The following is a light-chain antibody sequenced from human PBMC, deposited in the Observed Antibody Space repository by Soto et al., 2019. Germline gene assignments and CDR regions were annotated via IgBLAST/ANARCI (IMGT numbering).Light chain of an antibody. Sequence: EIVMTQSPATLSVSPGERATLTCRASHSVRSNLAWYQQKPGQAPRLLIYGASTRATGIPARFSGSGSGTEFTLTISSLQSEDFAVYYCQQYNYWPPITFGQGTRLEIK. CDR2: GAS. CDR1: HSVRSN. V-gene: IGKV3-15*01. J-gene: IGKJ5*01. CDR3: QQYNYWPPIT.